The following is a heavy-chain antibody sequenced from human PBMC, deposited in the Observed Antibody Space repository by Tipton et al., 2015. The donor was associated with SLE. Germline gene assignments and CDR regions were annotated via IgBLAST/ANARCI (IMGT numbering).Heavy chain of an antibody. D-gene: IGHD5-12*01. CDR1: GGSVSTDSYY. CDR3: ARAAGGWLRRVWAAFDI. V-gene: IGHV4-39*07. J-gene: IGHJ3*02. Sequence: GLVKPSETLSLTCSISGGSVSTDSYYWGWVRQFPGKGLEWIGDLNHSGTTNYNPSFKSRVTISVDTSENQLSLKLTSVTAADTAVYYCARAAGGWLRRVWAAFDIWGQGTRVTVSS. CDR2: LNHSGTT.